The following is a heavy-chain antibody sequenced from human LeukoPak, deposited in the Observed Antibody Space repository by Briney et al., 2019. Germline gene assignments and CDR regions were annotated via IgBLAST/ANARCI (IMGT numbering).Heavy chain of an antibody. CDR1: GYSISNPYY. J-gene: IGHJ4*02. V-gene: IGHV4-38-2*01. CDR3: ARKRGSYYFDY. Sequence: PSETLSLTCDVSGYSISNPYYWGWIRQPPGKGLEWIGNIYRSGSTYYNPSLKSRVTISVDTSKNQFSLNLNSVTAADTAVYYCARKRGSYYFDYWGQGTLVSVSS. D-gene: IGHD1-26*01. CDR2: IYRSGST.